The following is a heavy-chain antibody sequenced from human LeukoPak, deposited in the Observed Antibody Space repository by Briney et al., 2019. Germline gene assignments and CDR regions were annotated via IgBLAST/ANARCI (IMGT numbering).Heavy chain of an antibody. CDR3: AREARGTLAYYYYMDV. D-gene: IGHD2-15*01. CDR2: IIPIFGTA. V-gene: IGHV1-69*13. J-gene: IGHJ6*03. CDR1: GGTFSSYA. Sequence: ASVKVSCKASGGTFSSYAISWVRRAPGQGLEWMGGIIPIFGTANYAQKFQGRVTITADESTSTAYMELSSLRSEDTAVYYCAREARGTLAYYYYMDVWGKGTTVTVSS.